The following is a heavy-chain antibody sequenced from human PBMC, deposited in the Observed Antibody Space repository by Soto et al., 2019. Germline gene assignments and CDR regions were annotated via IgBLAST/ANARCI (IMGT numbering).Heavy chain of an antibody. J-gene: IGHJ4*02. CDR3: AGMSLRYYFDY. V-gene: IGHV4-4*07. D-gene: IGHD3-16*02. Sequence: SETLSLTCTVSGGSISSYYRSWIRQPAGKGLEWIGRVYTSGSTNYNPSLKSRVTMSVDTSKNQFSLKLSSVTAADTAVYYCAGMSLRYYFDYWGQGTLVTVSS. CDR1: GGSISSYY. CDR2: VYTSGST.